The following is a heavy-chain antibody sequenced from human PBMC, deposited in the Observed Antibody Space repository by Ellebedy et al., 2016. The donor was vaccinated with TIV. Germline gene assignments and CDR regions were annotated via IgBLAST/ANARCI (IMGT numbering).Heavy chain of an antibody. Sequence: ASVKVSXKASRYTFTSYYMHWVRQAPGQGLEWMGIINPSGGSTSYAQKFQGRVTITADESTSTAYMELSSLRSEDTAVYYCARVGAREYSSSGDFDYWGQGTLVTVSS. CDR2: INPSGGST. CDR1: RYTFTSYY. J-gene: IGHJ4*02. CDR3: ARVGAREYSSSGDFDY. D-gene: IGHD6-6*01. V-gene: IGHV1-46*01.